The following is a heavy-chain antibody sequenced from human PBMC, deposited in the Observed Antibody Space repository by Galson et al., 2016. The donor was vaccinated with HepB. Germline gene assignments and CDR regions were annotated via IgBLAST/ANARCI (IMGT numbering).Heavy chain of an antibody. CDR1: GGSISSGGYY. D-gene: IGHD2-15*01. CDR2: IFYTGST. CDR3: ARQGDPYSPHDKGIDF. J-gene: IGHJ4*02. Sequence: TLSLTCTVSGGSISSGGYYWSWIRQHPGKGLEWMGFIFYTGSTYLNPSLKSRLIISVDTSENQFSLKLSSVTAADTAVYYCARQGDPYSPHDKGIDFWGQGTLVTVSS. V-gene: IGHV4-31*03.